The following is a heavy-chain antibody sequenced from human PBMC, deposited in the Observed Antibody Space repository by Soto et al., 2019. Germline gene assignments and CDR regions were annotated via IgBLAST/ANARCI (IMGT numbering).Heavy chain of an antibody. CDR3: ARDLGGPDY. V-gene: IGHV3-74*03. J-gene: IGHJ4*02. CDR1: GFRFSDYP. CDR2: LSSDGFGA. D-gene: IGHD3-16*01. Sequence: LRLSCVGSGFRFSDYPLNWVRQAPGRGLEWVSRLSSDGFGAAYADSVKGRFFISRDIARNTLFLQMNSLRADDTAVYYCARDLGGPDYWGRGTSVTVSS.